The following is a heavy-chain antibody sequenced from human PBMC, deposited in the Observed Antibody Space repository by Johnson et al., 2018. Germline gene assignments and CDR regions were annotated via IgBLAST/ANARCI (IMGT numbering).Heavy chain of an antibody. D-gene: IGHD3-22*01. V-gene: IGHV3-23*04. Sequence: VQLVESGGGLVQPGGSLRLSCAASGFTFSSYAMSWVRQAPGKGLEWVSGISDSGDSTYYADSVRGRFTISRDNSKNTLYLQMNSLRAEDTAVYYWAKGRTIIGVVLCETWGQGTMVTVSS. CDR3: AKGRTIIGVVLCET. CDR1: GFTFSSYA. CDR2: ISDSGDST. J-gene: IGHJ3*01.